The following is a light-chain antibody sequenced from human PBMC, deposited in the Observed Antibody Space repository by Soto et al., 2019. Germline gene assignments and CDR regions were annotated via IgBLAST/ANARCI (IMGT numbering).Light chain of an antibody. V-gene: IGKV3-20*01. Sequence: EIVLTQSPGTLSLSPGERATLSCRASQSVNRFLAWFQQKPGQAPRLLIYGASNRATGIPDWFSGSGSETAFTLTITRLEPEDSAVDYCHHYVCSPCAFGQGTNVEIK. CDR2: GAS. CDR3: HHYVCSPCA. J-gene: IGKJ1*01. CDR1: QSVNRF.